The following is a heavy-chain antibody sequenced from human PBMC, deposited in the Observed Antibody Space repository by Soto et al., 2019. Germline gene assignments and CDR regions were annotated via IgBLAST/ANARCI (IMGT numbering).Heavy chain of an antibody. CDR3: AREKTITIFGVGHAESYYGMDV. J-gene: IGHJ6*02. V-gene: IGHV6-1*01. Sequence: SQTLSLTCAISGDRVSSNSAAWNWIRQSPSRGLEWLGRTYYRSKCYNDYAVSVKSRITINPDTSKNQFSLQLNSVTPEDTAVYYCAREKTITIFGVGHAESYYGMDVWGQRTTVTVSS. D-gene: IGHD3-3*01. CDR1: GDRVSSNSAA. CDR2: TYYRSKCYN.